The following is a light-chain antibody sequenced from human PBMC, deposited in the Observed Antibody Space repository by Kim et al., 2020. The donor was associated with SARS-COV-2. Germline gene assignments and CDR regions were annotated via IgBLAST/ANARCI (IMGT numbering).Light chain of an antibody. CDR1: QTVRSTS. CDR2: ATS. J-gene: IGKJ5*01. Sequence: EIVLTQSPDTLCLSPGERATLSCRASQTVRSTSLAWYQQNRGQAPRLLIHATSTRAPGIPDRFSGSGSATDFTLTINGLEPEDSAVYYGHQSVDTPLTFGQGERLEI. V-gene: IGKV3-20*01. CDR3: HQSVDTPLT.